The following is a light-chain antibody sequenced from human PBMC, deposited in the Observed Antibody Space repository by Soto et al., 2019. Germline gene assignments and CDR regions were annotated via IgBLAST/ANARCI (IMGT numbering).Light chain of an antibody. CDR3: QQSYSTPWT. Sequence: DIQMTHSPSSLSASVGDRVTITCRASQSISSYLNWYQQKPGKAPKLLIYAASSLQSGVPSRFSGSGSGTDFTLTISSLRPEDFATYYCQQSYSTPWTFGQGTKV. CDR2: AAS. CDR1: QSISSY. J-gene: IGKJ1*01. V-gene: IGKV1-39*01.